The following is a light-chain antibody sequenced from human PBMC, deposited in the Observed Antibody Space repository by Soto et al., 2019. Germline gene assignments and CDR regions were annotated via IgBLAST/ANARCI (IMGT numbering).Light chain of an antibody. CDR2: DSS. CDR1: QSVGSS. J-gene: IGKJ4*01. V-gene: IGKV3-11*01. Sequence: EIVLTQSPXTLSLSXGXRATLSCRASQSVGSSLAWYQQKPGQPPSLLIYDSSNRATDIPARFSGSGSGTDFTLTISSLEPEDFAVYYCQQRRELFTFGGGTKVEIK. CDR3: QQRRELFT.